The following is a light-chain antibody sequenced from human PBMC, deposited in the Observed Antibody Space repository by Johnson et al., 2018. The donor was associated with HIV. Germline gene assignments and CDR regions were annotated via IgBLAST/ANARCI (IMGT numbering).Light chain of an antibody. CDR2: DNN. CDR1: SSNIGNNY. J-gene: IGLJ1*01. Sequence: VSAAPGQKVTISCSGSSSNIGNNYVSWYQQLPGTAPKLLIYDNNKRPSGIPDRFSGSKSGTSATLGITGLQTGDEADYYCGTWDSSLSAGGYVFGTGTKVTVL. V-gene: IGLV1-51*01. CDR3: GTWDSSLSAGGYV.